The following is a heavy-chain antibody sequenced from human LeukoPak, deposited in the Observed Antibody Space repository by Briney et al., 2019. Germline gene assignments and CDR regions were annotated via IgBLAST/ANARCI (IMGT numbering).Heavy chain of an antibody. V-gene: IGHV4-34*01. CDR1: GGSFSGYY. J-gene: IGHJ5*02. Sequence: PSETLSLTCAVYGGSFSGYYLSWIRQPPGKGLEWIGEINHSGSTNYNPSLKSRVTISVDTSKNQFSLKLSSATAADTAVYYCARGNRNYDFWSGSQPWSQGTLVTVSS. CDR2: INHSGST. CDR3: ARGNRNYDFWSGSQP. D-gene: IGHD3-3*01.